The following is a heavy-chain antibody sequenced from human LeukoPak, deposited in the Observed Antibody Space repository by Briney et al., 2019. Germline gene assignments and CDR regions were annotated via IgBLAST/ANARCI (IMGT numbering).Heavy chain of an antibody. V-gene: IGHV1-18*01. Sequence: ASVKVSCXASGYTFNXXXXXXXRQAPGQGLXXXXXXXXXXXXXXXXXXFQGRVTLTTDKTTTTAYMELTSLRSDDTATYYCAXXCHXXXGEQVSVRVPDYYYYYGMDVWGQGTTVTVSS. CDR1: GYTFNXXX. J-gene: IGHJ6*02. D-gene: IGHD3-10*01. CDR2: XXXXXXXX. CDR3: AXXCHXXXGEQVSVRVPDYYYYYGMDV.